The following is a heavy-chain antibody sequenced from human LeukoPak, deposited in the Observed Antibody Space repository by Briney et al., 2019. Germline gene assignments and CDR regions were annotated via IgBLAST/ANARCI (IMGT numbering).Heavy chain of an antibody. CDR2: ISAYNGNT. Sequence: ASVKVSCEASGYTFTSYGISWVRQAPGQGLEWMGWISAYNGNTNYAQKLQGRVTMTTDTSTSTAYMELRSLRSDDTAVYYCAKTTAVAGTAGQFDYWGQGTLVNVSS. D-gene: IGHD6-19*01. CDR3: AKTTAVAGTAGQFDY. CDR1: GYTFTSYG. V-gene: IGHV1-18*01. J-gene: IGHJ4*02.